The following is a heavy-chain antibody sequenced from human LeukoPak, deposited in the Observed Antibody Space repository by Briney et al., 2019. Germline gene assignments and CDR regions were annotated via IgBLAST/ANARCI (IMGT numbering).Heavy chain of an antibody. CDR1: GFTFSSYE. CDR3: ARTSGSNWPVYY. V-gene: IGHV3-48*03. J-gene: IGHJ4*02. D-gene: IGHD6-13*01. Sequence: PGGSLRLSCAASGFTFSSYEMGWVRQAPGKGLEWISYISTTGTIIYYADSVKGRFTISRDNAENSLYLQMNSLGAEDTAVYYCARTSGSNWPVYYWGQGTLVTVSS. CDR2: ISTTGTII.